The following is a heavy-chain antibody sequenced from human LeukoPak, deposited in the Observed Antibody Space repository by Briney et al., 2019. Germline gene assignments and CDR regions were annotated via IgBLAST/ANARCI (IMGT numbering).Heavy chain of an antibody. CDR3: ARGGYSSSWYAYNWFDP. Sequence: GESLKISCKGSGYSFTSYWIGWVRQMPGKGLEWMGIIYPGDSDTRHSPSFQGQVTISADKSISTAYLQWSSLKASDTAMYYCARGGYSSSWYAYNWFDPWGQGTLVTVSS. D-gene: IGHD6-13*01. V-gene: IGHV5-51*01. CDR1: GYSFTSYW. J-gene: IGHJ5*02. CDR2: IYPGDSDT.